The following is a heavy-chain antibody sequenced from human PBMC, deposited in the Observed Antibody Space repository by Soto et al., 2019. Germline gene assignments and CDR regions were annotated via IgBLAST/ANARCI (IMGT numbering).Heavy chain of an antibody. V-gene: IGHV1-46*01. CDR1: GYTFTSYQ. J-gene: IGHJ6*02. CDR2: INPSGGRI. CDR3: ARDGPPTTTGVGPSYTMDV. D-gene: IGHD3-3*01. Sequence: QMQLVQSGAEVKKPGASVKVSCKASGYTFTSYQMHWVRQAPGQGLEWMGIINPSGGRITYAPRFQGRVMMTRDTSTNTVYMELPSLRSEDTAVYYCARDGPPTTTGVGPSYTMDVWGQGTTVTVS.